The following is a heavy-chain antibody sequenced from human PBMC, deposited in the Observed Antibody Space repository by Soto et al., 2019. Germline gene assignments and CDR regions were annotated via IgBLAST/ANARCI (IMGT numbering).Heavy chain of an antibody. V-gene: IGHV1-2*04. D-gene: IGHD4-17*01. CDR2: INPNSGGT. CDR3: ARDRNGDPFTFDY. CDR1: GYTFTGYY. Sequence: ASVKVSCKASGYTFTGYYMHWVRQAPGQGLEWMGWINPNSGGTNYAQKFQGWVTMTRDTSISTAYMELSRLRSDDTAVYYCARDRNGDPFTFDYWGQGTLVTVSS. J-gene: IGHJ4*02.